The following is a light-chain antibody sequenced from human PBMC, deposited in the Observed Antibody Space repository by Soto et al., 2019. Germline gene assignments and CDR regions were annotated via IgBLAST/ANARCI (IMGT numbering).Light chain of an antibody. CDR2: GNS. CDR1: SSNIGAGYD. J-gene: IGLJ2*01. CDR3: QSYDSSLSGLGGV. Sequence: QSVLTQPPSVSGAPGQRVTISCTGSSSNIGAGYDVHWYQQLPGTAPKLLIYGNSNRPSGVPDRFSGSKSGTSASLAITGLQAEDEADYYCQSYDSSLSGLGGVFGGGTKLTVL. V-gene: IGLV1-40*01.